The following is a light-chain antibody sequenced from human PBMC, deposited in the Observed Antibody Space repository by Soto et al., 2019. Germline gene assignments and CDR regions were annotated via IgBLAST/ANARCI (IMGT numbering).Light chain of an antibody. Sequence: QSALTQPASVSGSPGQSITISCTGTNSDLGGYNYVSWYQQHPGKAPKLMIYEVSNRPSGVSNRFSGSKSGNTASLTISGLQAEDEADYYCSSYTSSSTLLFGTGTKLTVL. CDR3: SSYTSSSTLL. V-gene: IGLV2-14*01. CDR1: NSDLGGYNY. J-gene: IGLJ1*01. CDR2: EVS.